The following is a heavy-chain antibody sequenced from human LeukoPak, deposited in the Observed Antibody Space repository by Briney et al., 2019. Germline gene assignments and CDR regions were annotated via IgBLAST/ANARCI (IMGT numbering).Heavy chain of an antibody. D-gene: IGHD3-10*01. CDR2: IFYSGST. V-gene: IGHV4-59*08. J-gene: IGHJ6*02. Sequence: SETLSLTCAVYGGSFSGYYWSWIRQPPGKGLEWIGYIFYSGSTNYNPSLESRVTISIDTSKNQFSLKVNSLTAADTAVHYCARTGYYASGSSYYYGMDVWGQGTTVTVSS. CDR1: GGSFSGYY. CDR3: ARTGYYASGSSYYYGMDV.